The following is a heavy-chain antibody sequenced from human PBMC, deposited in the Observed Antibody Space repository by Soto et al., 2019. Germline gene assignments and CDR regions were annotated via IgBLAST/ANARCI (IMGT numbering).Heavy chain of an antibody. V-gene: IGHV4-34*01. CDR3: ARGLIVWFGELSRRGGYYYYMDV. CDR1: GGSFSGYQ. D-gene: IGHD3-10*01. J-gene: IGHJ6*03. Sequence: QVQLQQWGAGLLKPSETLSLTCAVYGGSFSGYQWTWIRQTPGKGLEWTWEINDTGNINYNPSLKSRVTIFIDTPKKQISLKLSSVTAADTAVYYCARGLIVWFGELSRRGGYYYYMDVWGKGTTVTVSS. CDR2: INDTGNI.